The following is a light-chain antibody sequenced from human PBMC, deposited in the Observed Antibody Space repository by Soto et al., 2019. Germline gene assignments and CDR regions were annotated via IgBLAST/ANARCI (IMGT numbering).Light chain of an antibody. CDR3: QQLHSFPLT. Sequence: DIQLTQSPSFLSASVGDRVTITCRASQGISSYLAWYQEKPGKAPKLLIYAASILQSGVPSRFSGSGSGTEFTLTISSLQHEDFATYYCQQLHSFPLTFGGGTKVEI. CDR1: QGISSY. V-gene: IGKV1-9*01. J-gene: IGKJ4*01. CDR2: AAS.